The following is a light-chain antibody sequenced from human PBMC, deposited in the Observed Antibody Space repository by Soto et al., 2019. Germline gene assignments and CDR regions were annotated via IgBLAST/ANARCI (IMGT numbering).Light chain of an antibody. Sequence: DIQMTQFPSSLSASVGDRVTITCRASQGIRNDLGWYQQKPGKAPKRLIYAASSLQSGVPSRVSGSGSGTEFTLAISSLQPEESATLYCLQHSTYPLTFGQGTKVEIK. V-gene: IGKV1-17*01. CDR1: QGIRND. CDR2: AAS. J-gene: IGKJ1*01. CDR3: LQHSTYPLT.